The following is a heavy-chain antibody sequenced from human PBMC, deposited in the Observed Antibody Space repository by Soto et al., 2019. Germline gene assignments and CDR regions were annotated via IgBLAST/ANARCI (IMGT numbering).Heavy chain of an antibody. J-gene: IGHJ3*01. CDR2: ILPVYNTT. CDR3: ARMRGMLLGSFDV. Sequence: QKKLVQTGAEVKKPGSSVKVSCKTSGGSFRNNAFSWVRQAPGQGLEWMGQILPVYNTTNYARKFQGRVTITADKSTTTIHMELNTVRSDDTALYYCARMRGMLLGSFDVWGQGTTVSVSS. V-gene: IGHV1-69*06. D-gene: IGHD3-16*01. CDR1: GGSFRNNA.